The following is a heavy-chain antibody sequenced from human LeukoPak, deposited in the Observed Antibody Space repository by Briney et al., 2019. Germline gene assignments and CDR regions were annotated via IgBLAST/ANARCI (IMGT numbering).Heavy chain of an antibody. J-gene: IGHJ4*02. CDR2: INSDGTST. Sequence: GGSLRLSCAASGFTFGSYWMHWVRQAPGKGLVWVSRINSDGTSTSYADSVKGRFTISRDNAKNTLSLQMNSLRAEDTAMYYCASGSPGYSSSWSNYWGQGTLVTVSS. V-gene: IGHV3-74*01. D-gene: IGHD6-13*01. CDR1: GFTFGSYW. CDR3: ASGSPGYSSSWSNY.